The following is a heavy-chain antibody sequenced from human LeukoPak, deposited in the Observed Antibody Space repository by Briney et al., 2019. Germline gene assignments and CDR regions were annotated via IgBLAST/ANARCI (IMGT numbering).Heavy chain of an antibody. CDR1: GFTFDDYG. CDR3: ARDLYGAAFDAFDI. V-gene: IGHV3-20*04. J-gene: IGHJ3*02. D-gene: IGHD3-10*01. Sequence: GGSLRLSCAASGFTFDDYGMSWVRQAPGKGLEWVSGINWNGGSTGYADSVKGRFTISRDNAKNSLYLQMNSLRAEDTAVYYCARDLYGAAFDAFDIWGQGTMVTVSS. CDR2: INWNGGST.